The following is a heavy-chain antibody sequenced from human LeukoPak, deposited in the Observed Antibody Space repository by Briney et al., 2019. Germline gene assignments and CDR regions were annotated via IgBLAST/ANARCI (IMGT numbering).Heavy chain of an antibody. CDR3: ARSQQWLVSPNYYYYGMDV. Sequence: SETLSLTCTVSGGSISSYYWSWIRQPPGRGLEWIGYIYYSGSTNYNPSLKSRVTISVDTSKNQFSLKLSSVTAADTAVYYCARSQQWLVSPNYYYYGMDVWGQGTTVTVSS. CDR2: IYYSGST. D-gene: IGHD6-19*01. V-gene: IGHV4-59*08. J-gene: IGHJ6*02. CDR1: GGSISSYY.